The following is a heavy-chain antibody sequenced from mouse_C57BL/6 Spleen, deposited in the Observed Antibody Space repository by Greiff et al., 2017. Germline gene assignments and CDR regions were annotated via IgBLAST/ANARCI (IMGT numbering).Heavy chain of an antibody. CDR1: GFSLTSYG. D-gene: IGHD4-1*02. J-gene: IGHJ4*01. CDR2: IWSGGST. Sequence: VMLVESGPGLVQPSQSLSITCTVSGFSLTSYGVHWVRQSPGKGLEWLGVIWSGGSTDYNAAFISRLSISKDNSKRQVFFKMNSLQADDTAIDYCARKFNFYYAMDYWGQGTSVTVSA. CDR3: ARKFNFYYAMDY. V-gene: IGHV2-2*01.